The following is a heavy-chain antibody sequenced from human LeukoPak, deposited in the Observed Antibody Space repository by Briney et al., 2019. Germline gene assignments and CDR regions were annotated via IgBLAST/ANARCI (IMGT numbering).Heavy chain of an antibody. V-gene: IGHV4-39*01. Sequence: SETLSLTCSVSGDSVSRSDSYWDWIRQPPGKGLEWIGTIYYSGRTYYSPSLKSRVTMSVDPSNNQFSLTLRSVTAADTAIYYCARRRYYDGSGYLEWGQGTLLSVSS. CDR3: ARRRYYDGSGYLE. D-gene: IGHD3-22*01. CDR2: IYYSGRT. CDR1: GDSVSRSDSY. J-gene: IGHJ1*01.